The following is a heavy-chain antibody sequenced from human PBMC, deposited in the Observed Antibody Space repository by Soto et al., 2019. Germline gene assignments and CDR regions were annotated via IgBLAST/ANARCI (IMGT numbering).Heavy chain of an antibody. J-gene: IGHJ4*02. Sequence: GASVKVSCKSSGYPFNTYYLHWVRQAPGQGLEWMGMIHPSGGGSTYAQKFLGRVTMTMDSSTSTVFMELTSLRSADTAVYYCARGGHIAVVTDSFASRGQGTLVTVSS. CDR3: ARGGHIAVVTDSFAS. D-gene: IGHD2-21*02. V-gene: IGHV1-46*02. CDR2: IHPSGGGS. CDR1: GYPFNTYY.